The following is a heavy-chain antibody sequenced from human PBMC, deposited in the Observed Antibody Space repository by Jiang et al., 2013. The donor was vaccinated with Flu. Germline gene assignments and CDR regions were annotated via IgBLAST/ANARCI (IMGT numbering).Heavy chain of an antibody. CDR3: ATDVIAVAGASYGMDV. Sequence: QLVESGPEVKKPGTSVKVSCKASGXTFSNAAIQWVRQARGQRLEWIGWIVVGRGNANYAQKFQERVTIISDMSTSTAYMELSSLTSEDTAVYYCATDVIAVAGASYGMDVWGQGTTVTVSS. V-gene: IGHV1-58*02. J-gene: IGHJ6*02. D-gene: IGHD6-19*01. CDR2: IVVGRGNA. CDR1: GXTFSNAA.